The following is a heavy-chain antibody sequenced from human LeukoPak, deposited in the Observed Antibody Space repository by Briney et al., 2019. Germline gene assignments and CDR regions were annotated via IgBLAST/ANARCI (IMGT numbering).Heavy chain of an antibody. J-gene: IGHJ3*02. D-gene: IGHD6-13*01. CDR2: IKQDGSEK. CDR3: ARRAWAAAGLDAFDI. CDR1: GFTFSSYW. Sequence: PGGSLRLSCAASGFTFSSYWMSWVRQAPGKGLEWVANIKQDGSEKYYVDPVKGRFTISRDNAKNSLYLQMNSLRAEDTAVYYCARRAWAAAGLDAFDIWGQGTMVTVSS. V-gene: IGHV3-7*03.